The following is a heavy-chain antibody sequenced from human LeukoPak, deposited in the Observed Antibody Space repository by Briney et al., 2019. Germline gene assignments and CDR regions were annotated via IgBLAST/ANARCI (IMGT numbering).Heavy chain of an antibody. Sequence: ISGSGGSTYYADSVKGRFTTSRDNSKNTLYLQMNSLRAEDAAVYYCAKHPATFYYDSSGYFGYWGQGTLVTVS. CDR3: AKHPATFYYDSSGYFGY. J-gene: IGHJ4*02. D-gene: IGHD3-22*01. V-gene: IGHV3-23*01. CDR2: ISGSGGST.